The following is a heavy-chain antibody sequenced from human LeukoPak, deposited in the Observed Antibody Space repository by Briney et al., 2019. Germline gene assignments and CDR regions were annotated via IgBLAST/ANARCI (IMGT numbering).Heavy chain of an antibody. J-gene: IGHJ4*02. CDR3: ARENYYDSSGYSD. CDR1: GGSISSSSYY. Sequence: PSETLSLTCTVSGGSISSSSYYWGWIRQPPGKGLEWIGSIYYSGSTYYNPSLKSRVTISVDTSKNQFSLKLSSVTAADTAVYYCARENYYDSSGYSDWGQGTLVTVSS. CDR2: IYYSGST. V-gene: IGHV4-39*07. D-gene: IGHD3-22*01.